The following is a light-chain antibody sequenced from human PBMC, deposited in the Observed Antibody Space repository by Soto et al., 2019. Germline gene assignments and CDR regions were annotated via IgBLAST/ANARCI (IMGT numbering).Light chain of an antibody. Sequence: EIVLTQSPGTLSLSPGEGATLSCRASQTVSSSFLAWYQQKACQAPRLLIYGASSRATGIPDRFSGSGSGTDFTLTITRLEPEDFAVYYCQQYGSSPGTFGQGTKVEIK. J-gene: IGKJ1*01. CDR2: GAS. V-gene: IGKV3-20*01. CDR1: QTVSSSF. CDR3: QQYGSSPGT.